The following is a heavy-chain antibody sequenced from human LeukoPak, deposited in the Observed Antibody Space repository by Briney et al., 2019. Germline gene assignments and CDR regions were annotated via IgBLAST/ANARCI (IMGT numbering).Heavy chain of an antibody. J-gene: IGHJ4*02. CDR3: ARTVATTLWAFDF. V-gene: IGHV5-51*01. CDR2: IFPGVSDT. Sequence: ESLKISCSGIGYTFTRHWIGWVRQMPGKCLEWMGIIFPGVSDTRYSPSLQSQVTKSADKSSNTTCLRWACLHASDTSIYYRARTVATTLWAFDFGGQGTLVTVPS. D-gene: IGHD3/OR15-3a*01. CDR1: GYTFTRHW.